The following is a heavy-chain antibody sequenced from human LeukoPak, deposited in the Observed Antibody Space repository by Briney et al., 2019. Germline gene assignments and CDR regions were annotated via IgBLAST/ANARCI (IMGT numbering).Heavy chain of an antibody. J-gene: IGHJ5*02. Sequence: SETLSLTCAVSGGSISGSSYYWGWIRQPPGKGLEWIGSIYYSGSTYYNPSLKSRLTISVDTSKNQFSLKLSSVTAADAAVYYCARHSSFFSPLYPWGQGTLVTVSS. V-gene: IGHV4-39*01. CDR2: IYYSGST. CDR3: ARHSSFFSPLYP. CDR1: GGSISGSSYY. D-gene: IGHD1-26*01.